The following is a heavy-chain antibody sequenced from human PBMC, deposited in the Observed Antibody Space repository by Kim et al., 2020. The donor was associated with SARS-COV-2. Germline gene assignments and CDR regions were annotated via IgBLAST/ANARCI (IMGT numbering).Heavy chain of an antibody. Sequence: SETLSLTCAVYGGSFSGYYWSWIRQPPGKGLEWIGEINHSGSTNYNPSLKSRVTISVDTSKNQFSLKLSSVTAADTAVYYCARGFSYSSGWYFPYWGQGTLVTVSS. D-gene: IGHD6-19*01. J-gene: IGHJ4*02. V-gene: IGHV4-34*01. CDR1: GGSFSGYY. CDR3: ARGFSYSSGWYFPY. CDR2: INHSGST.